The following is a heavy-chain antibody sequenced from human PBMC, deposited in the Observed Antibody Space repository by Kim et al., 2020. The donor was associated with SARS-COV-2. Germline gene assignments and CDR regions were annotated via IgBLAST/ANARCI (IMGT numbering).Heavy chain of an antibody. CDR3: ARGSSGTNFDY. Sequence: GGSLRLSCAASGFTFSSYDMHWVRQATGKGLEWVSAIGTAGDTYYPGSVKGRFTISRENAKNSLYLQMNSLRAGDTAVYYCARGSSGTNFDYWGQGTLVTVSS. V-gene: IGHV3-13*04. D-gene: IGHD5-12*01. CDR1: GFTFSSYD. J-gene: IGHJ4*02. CDR2: IGTAGDT.